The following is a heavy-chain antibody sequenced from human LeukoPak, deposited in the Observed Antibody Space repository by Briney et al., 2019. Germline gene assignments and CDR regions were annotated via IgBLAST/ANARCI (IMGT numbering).Heavy chain of an antibody. CDR2: IIPIFGTA. V-gene: IGHV1-69*05. D-gene: IGHD5-12*01. Sequence: SVKVSCKASGGTFSSYAISWVRQAPGQGLEWMGGIIPIFGTANYTQKFQGRVTITTDESTSTAYMELSSLRSEDTAVYYCASNIVATIWRRYYFDYWGQGTLVTVSS. J-gene: IGHJ4*02. CDR1: GGTFSSYA. CDR3: ASNIVATIWRRYYFDY.